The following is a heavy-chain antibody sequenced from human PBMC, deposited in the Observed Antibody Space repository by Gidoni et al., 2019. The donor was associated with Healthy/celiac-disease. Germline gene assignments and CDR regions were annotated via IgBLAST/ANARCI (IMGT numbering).Heavy chain of an antibody. CDR3: ASAATVTTRDDAFDI. J-gene: IGHJ3*02. D-gene: IGHD4-17*01. CDR1: GAPISSYY. CDR2: IYYSGST. Sequence: QVQLQESGPGPVKPSETLSPPCTVSGAPISSYYWHWIRQPPAKGLEWIGYIYYSGSTNYTPSLKSRVTISVDTSKNQFSLKLSSVTAADTAVYYCASAATVTTRDDAFDIWGQGTMVTVSS. V-gene: IGHV4-59*01.